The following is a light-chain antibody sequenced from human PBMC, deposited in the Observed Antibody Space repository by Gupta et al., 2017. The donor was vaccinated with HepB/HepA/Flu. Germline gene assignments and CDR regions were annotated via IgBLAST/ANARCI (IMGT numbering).Light chain of an antibody. CDR3: KSQDSSGNHVL. CDR1: SLRNYY. V-gene: IGLV3-19*01. Sequence: SSEVTQDPAVSVALGQTVRITCQGDSLRNYYAAWYQQKPGQAPLLVIYGKNNRPSGIPDRFSGSSSGNTASLTITGAQAEDEADYYCKSQDSSGNHVLFGGGTKLTVL. CDR2: GKN. J-gene: IGLJ2*01.